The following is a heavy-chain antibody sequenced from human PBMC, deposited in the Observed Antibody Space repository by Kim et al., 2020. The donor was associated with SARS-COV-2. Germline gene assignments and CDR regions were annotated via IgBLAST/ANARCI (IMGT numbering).Heavy chain of an antibody. CDR3: AREEIEGSSGYHSS. Sequence: GGSLRLSCAASGFTFSSYWMSWVRQAPGKGLEWVANIKQDGSEKYYVDSVKGRFTISRDNAKNSLYLQMNSLRAEDTAVYYCAREEIEGSSGYHSSWGQGNLVTVSS. D-gene: IGHD3-22*01. CDR1: GFTFSSYW. V-gene: IGHV3-7*03. CDR2: IKQDGSEK. J-gene: IGHJ4*02.